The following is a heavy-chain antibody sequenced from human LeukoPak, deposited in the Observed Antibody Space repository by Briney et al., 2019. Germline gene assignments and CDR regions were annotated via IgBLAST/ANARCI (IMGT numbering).Heavy chain of an antibody. CDR3: ARRGGYDLGWFDP. J-gene: IGHJ5*02. CDR2: IYYSGST. V-gene: IGHV4-39*07. D-gene: IGHD5-12*01. Sequence: SETLSLTCTVSGGSISSSSYYWGWIRQPPGKGLEWIGSIYYSGSTYYNPSLKSRVTISVDTSKNQFSLKLTSVSAADTAVYYCARRGGYDLGWFDPWGQGTLVTVSS. CDR1: GGSISSSSYY.